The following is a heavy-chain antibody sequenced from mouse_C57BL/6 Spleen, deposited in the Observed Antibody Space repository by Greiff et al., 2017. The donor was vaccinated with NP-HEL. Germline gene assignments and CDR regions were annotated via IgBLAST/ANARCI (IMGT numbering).Heavy chain of an antibody. CDR2: IYPGNSDT. J-gene: IGHJ4*01. Sequence: EVQLQQSGTVLARPGASVKMSCKTSGYTFTSYWMHWVKQRPGQGLEWIGAIYPGNSDTSYNQKFKGKAKLTAVTSASTVYMELSSLTNEDSAVYYCTRSDPSYAMDYWGQGTSVTVSS. V-gene: IGHV1-5*01. CDR3: TRSDPSYAMDY. CDR1: GYTFTSYW.